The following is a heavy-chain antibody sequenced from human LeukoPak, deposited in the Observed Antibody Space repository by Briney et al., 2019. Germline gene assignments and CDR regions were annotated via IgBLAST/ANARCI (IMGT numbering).Heavy chain of an antibody. J-gene: IGHJ6*03. Sequence: SETLSLTCTVSGGSISSYYWSWIRQPPGKGLEWIGYIYYSGSTNYNPSLKSRVTISVDTPKNQFSLKLSSVTAADTAVYYCARVRTYYYGSGSYTYYMDVWGKGTTVTISS. CDR3: ARVRTYYYGSGSYTYYMDV. CDR2: IYYSGST. CDR1: GGSISSYY. D-gene: IGHD3-10*01. V-gene: IGHV4-59*12.